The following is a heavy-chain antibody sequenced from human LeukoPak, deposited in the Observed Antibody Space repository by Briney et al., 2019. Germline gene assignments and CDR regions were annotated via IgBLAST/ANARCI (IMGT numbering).Heavy chain of an antibody. CDR1: GGTFSSYA. V-gene: IGHV1-69*13. Sequence: ASVKVSCKASGGTFSSYAISWVRQAPGQGLEWMGGIIPIFGTANYAQKFQGRVTITADESTSTAYMELSSLRSEDTAVYYCARVLGRRYYDSSGYYDTYYYYGMDVWGQGTTVTVSS. CDR3: ARVLGRRYYDSSGYYDTYYYYGMDV. J-gene: IGHJ6*02. CDR2: IIPIFGTA. D-gene: IGHD3-22*01.